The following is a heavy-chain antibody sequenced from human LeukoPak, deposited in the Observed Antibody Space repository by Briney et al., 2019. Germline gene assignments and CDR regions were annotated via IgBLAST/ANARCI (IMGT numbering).Heavy chain of an antibody. V-gene: IGHV4-34*01. D-gene: IGHD7-27*01. CDR2: ISHSGGT. Sequence: SETLSLTCAVYGGSFSGYYWSWIRQPPGKGLEWIGEISHSGGTDYDPSLKSRVTISVDTSRNQFSLKVSSVTAADTAVYYCARGRHWGAGADYWGQGTLVTVSS. CDR1: GGSFSGYY. J-gene: IGHJ4*02. CDR3: ARGRHWGAGADY.